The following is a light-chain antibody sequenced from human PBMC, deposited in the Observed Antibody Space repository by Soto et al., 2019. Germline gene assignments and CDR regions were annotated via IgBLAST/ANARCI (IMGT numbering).Light chain of an antibody. CDR3: SSSTTSVRV. J-gene: IGLJ1*01. CDR2: EVT. CDR1: SSDVGGYNY. V-gene: IGLV2-8*01. Sequence: QSVLTQPPSASGSPGQSVTISCTGTSSDVGGYNYVSWYQQYPGKAPKLLIYEVTKRPSGVPDRFSGSKSGNTASLTVSGLKIDDDDAYYCSSSTTSVRVFGTGTKVTV.